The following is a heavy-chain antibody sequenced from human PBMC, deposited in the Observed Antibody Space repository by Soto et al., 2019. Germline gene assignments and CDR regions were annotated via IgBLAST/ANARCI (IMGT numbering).Heavy chain of an antibody. J-gene: IGHJ4*02. CDR2: IFYTGST. CDR1: GDSVSSSSYY. D-gene: IGHD1-26*01. Sequence: SETLSLTCTVSGDSVSSSSYYWSWVRQPRGKNPDLIGYIFYTGSTNYNPSLKSRVTISLDTSKNQFSLKLSSVTAADTAGYYCARDSHLSERSFDYGGQGTLVTVSS. CDR3: ARDSHLSERSFDY. V-gene: IGHV4-61*01.